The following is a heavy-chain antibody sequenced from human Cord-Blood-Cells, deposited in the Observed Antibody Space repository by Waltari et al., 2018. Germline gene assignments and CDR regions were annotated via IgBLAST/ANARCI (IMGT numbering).Heavy chain of an antibody. CDR1: GGSFSGYY. Sequence: QVQLQQWGAGLLKPSETLSLTCAVYGGSFSGYYWSWLRQPLGKGLEWIGEINHSGSTNYNPTLKGRVTISVDTAKNQFSLKLSSVTAADTAVYYCARKRYYESSGYYYFKKNDAFDIWGQGTMVTVSS. J-gene: IGHJ3*02. V-gene: IGHV4-34*01. CDR2: INHSGST. CDR3: ARKRYYESSGYYYFKKNDAFDI. D-gene: IGHD3-22*01.